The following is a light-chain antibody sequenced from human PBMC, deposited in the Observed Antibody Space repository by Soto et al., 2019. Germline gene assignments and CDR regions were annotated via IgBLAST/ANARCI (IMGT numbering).Light chain of an antibody. CDR2: AAS. CDR1: ESISSY. V-gene: IGKV1-8*01. CDR3: QQYYSYPLT. J-gene: IGKJ3*01. Sequence: IQMTQSPSTLSASIGDRVVITCRASESISSYLAWYQQKPGKAPKLLIYAASTLQSGVPSRFSGSGSGTDFTLTISCLQSEDFATYYCQQYYSYPLTFGPGTKVDIK.